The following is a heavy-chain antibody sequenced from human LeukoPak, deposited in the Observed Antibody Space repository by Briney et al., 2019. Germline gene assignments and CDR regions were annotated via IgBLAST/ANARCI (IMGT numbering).Heavy chain of an antibody. V-gene: IGHV3-11*01. J-gene: IGHJ6*02. D-gene: IGHD6-13*01. CDR3: SSSWTGYYYYYGMDV. Sequence: GGSLRLSCAASAFTFSDYYMSWIRQAPGKGLEWASYIGSSGSTIYYADSVKGRFTISRDNAKNSLYLQMNSLRAEDTAVYYCSSSWTGYYYYYGMDVWGHGTTVTASS. CDR1: AFTFSDYY. CDR2: IGSSGSTI.